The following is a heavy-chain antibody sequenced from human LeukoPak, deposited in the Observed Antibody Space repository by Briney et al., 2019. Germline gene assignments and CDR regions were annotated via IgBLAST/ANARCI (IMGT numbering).Heavy chain of an antibody. Sequence: PGGSLRLSCAASGFTFSDYYMSWFRQAPGKGLEWVSYISTSGDIIHYTDSVKGRFTISRDDARNSLYLQMKSLRAEDSAVYYCATSSGSSAWGQGTLVTVSS. D-gene: IGHD3-10*01. CDR1: GFTFSDYY. J-gene: IGHJ5*02. CDR2: ISTSGDII. CDR3: ATSSGSSA. V-gene: IGHV3-11*01.